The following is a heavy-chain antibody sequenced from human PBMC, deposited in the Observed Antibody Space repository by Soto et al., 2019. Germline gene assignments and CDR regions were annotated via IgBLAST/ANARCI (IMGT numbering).Heavy chain of an antibody. V-gene: IGHV1-69*06. CDR3: ARALEPPHYYYYGMDV. CDR2: IIPIFGTA. Sequence: SVKVSCKASGGTFSSYAISWVRQAPGQGLEWMGGIIPIFGTANYAQKFQGRVTITADKSTSTAYMELSSLRSEDTAVYYCARALEPPHYYYYGMDVWGKGTTVTVAS. CDR1: GGTFSSYA. J-gene: IGHJ6*04.